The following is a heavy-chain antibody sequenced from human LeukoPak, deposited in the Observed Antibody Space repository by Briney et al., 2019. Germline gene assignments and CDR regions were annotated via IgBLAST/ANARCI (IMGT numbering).Heavy chain of an antibody. D-gene: IGHD3-22*01. Sequence: PSETLSLTCTVSGGSISSYYRSWIRQPPGKGLEWIGYVYYTGTTNYNPSLKSRVTTSVDTSKNQFSLKLISVTAADTAVYYCGSVMEENSVYYNYFCTWGHGILVTVSS. CDR1: GGSISSYY. J-gene: IGHJ4*01. V-gene: IGHV4-59*01. CDR3: GSVMEENSVYYNYFCT. CDR2: VYYTGTT.